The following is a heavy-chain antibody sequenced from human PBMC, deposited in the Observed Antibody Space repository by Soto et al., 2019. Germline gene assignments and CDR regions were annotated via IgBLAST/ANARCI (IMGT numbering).Heavy chain of an antibody. J-gene: IGHJ6*02. Sequence: GGSLRLSCAASGFTFSSYAMSWFRQAPGKGLEWVSAISGSGGSTYYADSVKGRFTISRDNSKNTLYLQMNSLRAEDTAVYYCAKDRDRWVRGAPYYGMDVWGQGTTVTVSS. CDR2: ISGSGGST. CDR3: AKDRDRWVRGAPYYGMDV. D-gene: IGHD3-10*01. CDR1: GFTFSSYA. V-gene: IGHV3-23*01.